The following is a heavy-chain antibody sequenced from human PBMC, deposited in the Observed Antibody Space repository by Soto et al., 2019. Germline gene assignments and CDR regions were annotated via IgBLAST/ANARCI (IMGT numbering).Heavy chain of an antibody. CDR1: GGTFSSYA. CDR3: AGHSSGVPGYYYGMDV. V-gene: IGHV1-69*12. J-gene: IGHJ6*02. CDR2: IIPIFDTA. D-gene: IGHD3-22*01. Sequence: QVQLVQSGAEVKKPGSSVKVSCKASGGTFSSYAISWVRQAPGQGLEWMGGIIPIFDTAEYAQKFQGRVTITADESTNTGYMELSSLRSEDTAVYYCAGHSSGVPGYYYGMDVWGQGTTVTVSS.